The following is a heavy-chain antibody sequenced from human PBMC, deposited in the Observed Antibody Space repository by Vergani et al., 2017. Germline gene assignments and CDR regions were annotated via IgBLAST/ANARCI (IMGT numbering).Heavy chain of an antibody. D-gene: IGHD2-2*02. Sequence: QVQLQESGPGLVKPSETLSLTCTVSGGSISSYYWSWIRQPPGKGLEWIGYIYYSGSTNYNPSLKSRVTISVDTSKNQFSLKLSSVTAADTAVYYCARLVVVPAAILLGWFDPWGQGTLATVSS. CDR2: IYYSGST. V-gene: IGHV4-59*01. CDR1: GGSISSYY. CDR3: ARLVVVPAAILLGWFDP. J-gene: IGHJ5*02.